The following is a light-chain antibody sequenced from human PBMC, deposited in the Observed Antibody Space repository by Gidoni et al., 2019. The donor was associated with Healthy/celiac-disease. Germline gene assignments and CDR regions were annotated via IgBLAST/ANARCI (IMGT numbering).Light chain of an antibody. V-gene: IGKV1-27*01. CDR3: QKYNSAPPGFT. Sequence: DIQMTQSPSSLSASVGDRVTITCPASQGISNYLAWYQQKPGKVPKLLIYAASTLQSGVPSRFSGSGSGTDFTLTISSLQPEDVATYYCQKYNSAPPGFTFGPGTKVDIK. CDR2: AAS. J-gene: IGKJ3*01. CDR1: QGISNY.